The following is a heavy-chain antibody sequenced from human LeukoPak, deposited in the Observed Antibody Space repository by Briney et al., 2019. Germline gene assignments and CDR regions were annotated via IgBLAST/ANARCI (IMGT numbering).Heavy chain of an antibody. J-gene: IGHJ4*02. CDR2: SSSSGGRT. CDR3: VKGVTYSSGYLDY. V-gene: IGHV3-64D*06. D-gene: IGHD3-22*01. Sequence: GASVKVSCKASGFTFSSSAMHWVRQAPGKGLEYVASSSSSGGRTYYTESVKGRFIISRDNSKNTLFLQMSSLRDEDTAVYYCVKGVTYSSGYLDYWGQGTPVTVSS. CDR1: GFTFSSSA.